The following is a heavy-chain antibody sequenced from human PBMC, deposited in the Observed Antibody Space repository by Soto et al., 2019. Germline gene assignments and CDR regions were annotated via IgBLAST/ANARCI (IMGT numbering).Heavy chain of an antibody. Sequence: SETLSLTCTVSGGSVNVGDHYWSWIRQFPGRGLEWIGYISYSGNTYYNPSLKGRVTLSLDISKSQFSLKLASVTAADTAVYYCARESSGFIRYDYWGQGTLVTVSS. CDR1: GGSVNVGDHY. CDR2: ISYSGNT. CDR3: ARESSGFIRYDY. J-gene: IGHJ4*02. D-gene: IGHD3-22*01. V-gene: IGHV4-31*03.